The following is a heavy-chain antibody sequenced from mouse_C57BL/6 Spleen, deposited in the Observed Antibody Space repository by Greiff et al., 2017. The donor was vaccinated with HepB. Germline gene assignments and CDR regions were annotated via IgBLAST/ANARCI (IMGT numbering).Heavy chain of an antibody. CDR3: ARKWYYGSSPRAMDY. J-gene: IGHJ4*01. V-gene: IGHV1-55*01. CDR1: GYTFTSYW. Sequence: VQLQQPGAELVKPGASVKMSCKASGYTFTSYWITWVKQRPGQGLEWIGDIYPGSGSTNYNEKFKSKATLTGDTSSSTAYMQLSSLTSEDSAVYYCARKWYYGSSPRAMDYWGQGTSVTVSS. CDR2: IYPGSGST. D-gene: IGHD1-1*01.